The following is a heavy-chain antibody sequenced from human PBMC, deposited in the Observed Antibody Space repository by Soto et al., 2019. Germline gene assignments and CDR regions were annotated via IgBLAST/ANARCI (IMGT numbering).Heavy chain of an antibody. V-gene: IGHV1-69*01. CDR2: IIPIFGTA. CDR3: ARDPVDSSSSVPNWFDP. CDR1: GGTFSSYA. J-gene: IGHJ5*02. D-gene: IGHD6-6*01. Sequence: QVQLVQSGAEVKKPGSSVKVSCKASGGTFSSYAISWVRQAPGQGLEWMGGIIPIFGTANYAQKFQGRVTITADESTSTAYMEPSSLRSEDTAVYYCARDPVDSSSSVPNWFDPWGQGTLVTVSS.